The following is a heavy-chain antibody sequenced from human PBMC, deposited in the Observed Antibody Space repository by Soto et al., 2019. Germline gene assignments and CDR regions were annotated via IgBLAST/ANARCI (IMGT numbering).Heavy chain of an antibody. V-gene: IGHV4-30-2*01. J-gene: IGHJ4*02. CDR1: GDSISSGGYS. Sequence: QLQLQESGSGLVKPSQTLSLTCADSGDSISSGGYSWSWIRQPPVKGLEWIGYIYHSGSTYYNPALKSRVTISVDRSKNQFSLKLSSVTAADPAVYYCARVPDYWGQGTLVTVSS. CDR2: IYHSGST. CDR3: ARVPDY.